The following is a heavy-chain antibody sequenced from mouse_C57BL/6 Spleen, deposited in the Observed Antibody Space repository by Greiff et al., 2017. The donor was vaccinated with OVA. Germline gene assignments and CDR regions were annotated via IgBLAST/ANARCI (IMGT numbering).Heavy chain of an antibody. CDR3: ARGQLRLRGFAY. CDR1: GYTFTDYN. Sequence: EVQLQQSGPELVKPGASVKMSCKASGYTFTDYNMHWVKQSHGKSLEWIGYINPNNGGTSYNQKFKGKATLTVNKSSSTAYMELRSLTSEDSAVYYCARGQLRLRGFAYWGQGTLVTVSA. J-gene: IGHJ3*01. D-gene: IGHD3-2*02. V-gene: IGHV1-22*01. CDR2: INPNNGGT.